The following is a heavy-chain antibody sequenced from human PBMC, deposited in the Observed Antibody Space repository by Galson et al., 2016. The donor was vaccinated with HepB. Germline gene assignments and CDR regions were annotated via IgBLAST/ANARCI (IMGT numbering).Heavy chain of an antibody. J-gene: IGHJ3*02. Sequence: SLRLSCAASGYIFSSYAMSWVRQAPGKGLEWVSGISSNGGSTYYADSVKGRFTISRDNSKNTLYLQMDTLRAEDTALYFCAKDRYDLRDYDVFDIWGQGTIVTVSS. D-gene: IGHD4-17*01. CDR3: AKDRYDLRDYDVFDI. V-gene: IGHV3-23*01. CDR2: ISSNGGST. CDR1: GYIFSSYA.